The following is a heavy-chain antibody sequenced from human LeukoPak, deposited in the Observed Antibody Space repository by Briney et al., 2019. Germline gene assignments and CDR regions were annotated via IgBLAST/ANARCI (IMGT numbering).Heavy chain of an antibody. Sequence: GGSLRLSCAASGFTFSSYAMSWVRQAPGKGLEWVSAISGSGGSTYYADSVKGRFTISRDNSKNTLYLQMNSLRAEDTAVYYCAKVPVSGWYLNWFDPWGQGTLVTVSS. CDR1: GFTFSSYA. D-gene: IGHD6-19*01. CDR3: AKVPVSGWYLNWFDP. V-gene: IGHV3-23*01. J-gene: IGHJ5*02. CDR2: ISGSGGST.